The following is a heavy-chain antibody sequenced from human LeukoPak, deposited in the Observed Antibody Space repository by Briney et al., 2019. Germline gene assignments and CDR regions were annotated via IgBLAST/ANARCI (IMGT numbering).Heavy chain of an antibody. CDR1: GFTFSTYS. Sequence: GGSLRLSCAASGFTFSTYSMNWVRQAPEKGLEWVSSIDTSTTYIYYADSVKGRFTISRDNAKNSLYLQMNSLRAEDTAVYYCARRSVAGSLDYWGQGTLVTVSS. D-gene: IGHD6-19*01. V-gene: IGHV3-21*01. J-gene: IGHJ4*02. CDR2: IDTSTTYI. CDR3: ARRSVAGSLDY.